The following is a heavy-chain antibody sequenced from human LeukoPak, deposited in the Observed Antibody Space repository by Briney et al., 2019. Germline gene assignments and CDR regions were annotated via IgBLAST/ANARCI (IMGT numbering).Heavy chain of an antibody. D-gene: IGHD4-17*01. CDR3: ARDGSTVTNYYFDY. CDR1: GFTFSSYS. CDR2: ISSSSSYI. Sequence: PGGSLRLSCAASGFTFSSYSMNGVRQAPGKGLEWVSSISSSSSYIYYADSVKGRFTISRDNAKNSLYLQMNSLRAEDTAVYYCARDGSTVTNYYFDYWGQGTLVTVSS. J-gene: IGHJ4*02. V-gene: IGHV3-21*01.